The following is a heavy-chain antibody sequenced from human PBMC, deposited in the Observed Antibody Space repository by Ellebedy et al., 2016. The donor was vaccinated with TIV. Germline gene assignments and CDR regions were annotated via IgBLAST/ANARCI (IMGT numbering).Heavy chain of an antibody. V-gene: IGHV1-69*06. CDR1: GSTFSNYI. J-gene: IGHJ5*02. Sequence: AASVTVSCKASGSTFSNYIISWVRQAPGQGLEWMGGIIPIFGTPNYAQKFQGGVTISADKSTSTAYMELSSLRSEETAVYYCARAYSSGLYANWFDPWGQGTLVTVAS. D-gene: IGHD6-19*01. CDR3: ARAYSSGLYANWFDP. CDR2: IIPIFGTP.